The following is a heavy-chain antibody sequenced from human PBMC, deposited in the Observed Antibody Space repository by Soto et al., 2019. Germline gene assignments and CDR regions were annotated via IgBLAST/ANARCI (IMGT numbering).Heavy chain of an antibody. V-gene: IGHV3-33*01. CDR2: IWYDGSNK. J-gene: IGHJ2*01. CDR3: ARDGFQMAPVWYFDL. CDR1: GFTFSSYG. Sequence: LSLTCAASGFTFSSYGMHWVRQAPGKGLEWVAVIWYDGSNKYYADSVKGRFTISRDNSKNTLYLQMNSLRAEDTAVYYCARDGFQMAPVWYFDLWGRGTLVTVSS.